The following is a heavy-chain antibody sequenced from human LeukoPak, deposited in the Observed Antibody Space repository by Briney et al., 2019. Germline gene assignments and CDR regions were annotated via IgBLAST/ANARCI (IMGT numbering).Heavy chain of an antibody. V-gene: IGHV3-7*01. CDR3: ARRPSYSGSYSAFDI. J-gene: IGHJ3*02. CDR2: IKQDGSEK. Sequence: PGGSLRLPCVASGFTFSSYWMSWVRQAPGKGLEWVAKIKQDGSEKYYVDSVKGRFTISRDNAKNSLYLQMNSLRAEDTAVYYCARRPSYSGSYSAFDIWGQGTLVTVSS. D-gene: IGHD1-26*01. CDR1: GFTFSSYW.